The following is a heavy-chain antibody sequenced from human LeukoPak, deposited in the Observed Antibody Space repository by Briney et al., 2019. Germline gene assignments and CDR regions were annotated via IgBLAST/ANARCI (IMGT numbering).Heavy chain of an antibody. V-gene: IGHV1-2*02. CDR3: AMNSGYYPTDIDY. CDR2: INPNSGGT. J-gene: IGHJ4*02. Sequence: ASVKVSCKASGYTFTSYYMHWVRQAPGQGLEWMGWINPNSGGTNYAQKFQGRVTMTRDTSISTAYMELSRLRSDDTAVYYCAMNSGYYPTDIDYWGQGTLVTVSS. CDR1: GYTFTSYY. D-gene: IGHD3-22*01.